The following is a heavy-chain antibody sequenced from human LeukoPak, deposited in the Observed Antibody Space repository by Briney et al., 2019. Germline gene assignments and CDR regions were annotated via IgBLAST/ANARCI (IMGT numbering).Heavy chain of an antibody. J-gene: IGHJ4*02. Sequence: GGSLRLSCAASGFTFSSYSMNWVRQAPGKGLEWVSSISSSSSYIYYAGSVKGRFTISRDNAKNSLYLQMNSLRAEDTAVYYCAREIFYGSGSSYWGQGTLVTVSS. D-gene: IGHD3-10*01. CDR3: AREIFYGSGSSY. V-gene: IGHV3-21*01. CDR2: ISSSSSYI. CDR1: GFTFSSYS.